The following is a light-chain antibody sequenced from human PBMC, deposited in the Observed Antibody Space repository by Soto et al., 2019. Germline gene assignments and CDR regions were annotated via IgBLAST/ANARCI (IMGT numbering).Light chain of an antibody. CDR2: GDS. CDR1: GSNIGAGYD. J-gene: IGLJ1*01. Sequence: QAVVTQPPSVSGAPGQRVTISCTGSGSNIGAGYDVHWYQHRPGTAPKLLVFGDSHRPSGVPDRFSGSKSGTSASLAITGLHAEDEGDYYCQSYDSTLDARYVLGTGTKVTVL. V-gene: IGLV1-40*01. CDR3: QSYDSTLDARYV.